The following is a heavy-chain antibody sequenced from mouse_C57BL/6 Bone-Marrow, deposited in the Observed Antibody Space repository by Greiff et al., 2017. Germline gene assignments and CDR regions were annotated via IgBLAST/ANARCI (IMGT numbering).Heavy chain of an antibody. Sequence: QVQLQQPGAELVRPGSSVKLSCKASGYTFTSYWMDWVKQRPGQGLEWIGNIYPSDSETHYNQKFKDKATLTVDKSSSTAYMQLSSLTSEDSAVYCCSRSREYAWFAYWGQGTLVTVSA. CDR1: GYTFTSYW. J-gene: IGHJ3*01. D-gene: IGHD5-1*01. V-gene: IGHV1-61*01. CDR2: IYPSDSET. CDR3: SRSREYAWFAY.